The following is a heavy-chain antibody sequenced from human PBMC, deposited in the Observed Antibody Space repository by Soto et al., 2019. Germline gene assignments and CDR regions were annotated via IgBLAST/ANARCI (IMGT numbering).Heavy chain of an antibody. D-gene: IGHD3-10*01. CDR3: ARDPWGGAVDAFDI. Sequence: ASVKVSCKASGYNFTTYAIHWVRQAPGQRLEWMGWINTGNGNTKYSQKFQGRVTITRDTSASTAYMDLSSLRSGDTAVYYCARDPWGGAVDAFDIWGQGTMVTVSS. CDR1: GYNFTTYA. J-gene: IGHJ3*02. V-gene: IGHV1-3*04. CDR2: INTGNGNT.